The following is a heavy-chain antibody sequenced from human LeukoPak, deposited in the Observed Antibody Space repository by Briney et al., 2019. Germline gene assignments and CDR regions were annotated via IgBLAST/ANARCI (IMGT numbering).Heavy chain of an antibody. V-gene: IGHV3-7*05. CDR1: GFAFSSYW. CDR3: ARDIKRGGDGKLGAFDI. Sequence: PGGSLRLSCAASGFAFSSYWMSWVRQAPGKGLEWVANIKQDGSEKNYVDSVKGRFTISRDNAKNSLYLQMNSLRAEDTAVYYCARDIKRGGDGKLGAFDIWGQGTMVTVSS. J-gene: IGHJ3*02. CDR2: IKQDGSEK. D-gene: IGHD3-16*01.